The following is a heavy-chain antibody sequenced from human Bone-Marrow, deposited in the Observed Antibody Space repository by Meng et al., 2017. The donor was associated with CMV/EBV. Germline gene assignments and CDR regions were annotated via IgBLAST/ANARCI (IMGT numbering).Heavy chain of an antibody. J-gene: IGHJ5*02. CDR1: GYTFTGYY. D-gene: IGHD1-26*01. Sequence: ASVKVSCKASGYTFTGYYMHWVRQAPGQGLEWMGWINPNSGDTKYVQKFQGRVTMTRDTSISTAYMELSRLTSDDTAVYYCALGRRAIGGSYYGLAWFDPWGQGTLVTVSS. V-gene: IGHV1-2*02. CDR3: ALGRRAIGGSYYGLAWFDP. CDR2: INPNSGDT.